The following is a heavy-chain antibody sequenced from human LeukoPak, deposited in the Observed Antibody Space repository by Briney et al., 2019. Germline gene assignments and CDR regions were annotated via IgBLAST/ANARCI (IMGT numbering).Heavy chain of an antibody. CDR2: IYYSGIT. D-gene: IGHD3-22*01. V-gene: IGHV4-39*07. CDR1: GGSISSSNYY. J-gene: IGHJ4*02. Sequence: SETLSLTCTVSGGSISSSNYYWGWICQPPGKGLEWIGSIYYSGITYYNPSLKSRVTMSVDTSKNQFSLKLSSVTAADTAVYYCARGVVITGLDYWGQGTLVTVSS. CDR3: ARGVVITGLDY.